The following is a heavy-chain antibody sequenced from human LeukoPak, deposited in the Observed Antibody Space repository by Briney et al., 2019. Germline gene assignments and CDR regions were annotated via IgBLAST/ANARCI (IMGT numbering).Heavy chain of an antibody. CDR3: ARGVYSSSWPFDY. CDR2: IYYSGST. Sequence: SETLSLTCTVSGGSISSYYWSWIRQPPGKGLEWIGYIYYSGSTNYNPSLKSRATISVDTSKNQFSLKLSSVTAADTAVYYCARGVYSSSWPFDYWGQGTLVTVSS. V-gene: IGHV4-59*01. D-gene: IGHD6-13*01. CDR1: GGSISSYY. J-gene: IGHJ4*02.